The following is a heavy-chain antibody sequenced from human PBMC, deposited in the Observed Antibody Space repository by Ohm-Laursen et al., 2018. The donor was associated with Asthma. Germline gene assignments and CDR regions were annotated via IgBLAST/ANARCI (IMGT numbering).Heavy chain of an antibody. CDR3: AKDVLGSVAAAQD. J-gene: IGHJ4*02. V-gene: IGHV3-30*18. D-gene: IGHD6-13*01. CDR2: ISYDGSLK. Sequence: SLRLSCAAAGFTFRSYGMYWVRQAPGKGLEWVAAISYDGSLKFYGDSVKGRFTISRDNSKNTLYLQMNSLRAEDTAIYYCAKDVLGSVAAAQDWGQGTLVTVSS. CDR1: GFTFRSYG.